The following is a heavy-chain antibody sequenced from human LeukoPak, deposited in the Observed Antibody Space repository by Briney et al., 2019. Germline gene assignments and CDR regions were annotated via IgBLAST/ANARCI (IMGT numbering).Heavy chain of an antibody. D-gene: IGHD4-11*01. CDR1: GYTFTGYY. J-gene: IGHJ3*02. CDR3: ARDKDYRRLNDAFDI. Sequence: ASVKVSCKASGYTFTGYYMHWVRQAPGQGLEWMGWINPNSGGTNYAQKFQGRVTMTRDTPISTACMELSRLRSDDTAVYYCARDKDYRRLNDAFDIWGQGTMVTVSS. V-gene: IGHV1-2*02. CDR2: INPNSGGT.